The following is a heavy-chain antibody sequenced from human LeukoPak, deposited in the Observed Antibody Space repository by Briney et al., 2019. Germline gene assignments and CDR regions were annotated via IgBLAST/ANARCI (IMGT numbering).Heavy chain of an antibody. Sequence: GGSLRLSCAASGFTFSNAWMTWVRQAPGKGLEWVGRIKSNADGGTTDYASPVKQRFTISRDDSQNTLFLQMNSLKTEDTAVYYCTRGSSGWYFDCWGQGTLVTVSS. CDR2: IKSNADGGTT. D-gene: IGHD6-19*01. J-gene: IGHJ4*02. CDR1: GFTFSNAW. CDR3: TRGSSGWYFDC. V-gene: IGHV3-15*01.